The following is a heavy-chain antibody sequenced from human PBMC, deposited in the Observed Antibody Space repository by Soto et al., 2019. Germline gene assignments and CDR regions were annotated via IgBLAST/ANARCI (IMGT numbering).Heavy chain of an antibody. D-gene: IGHD4-17*01. Sequence: GGSLRLSCAASGFTFSSYAMSWVRQAPGKGLEWVSAISGNGVSTFYADSVKGRFTISRDNSKITLYLQMNSLRAEDTAVYYCAKIRTPAVTTAFDYWGQGTLVTVSS. CDR1: GFTFSSYA. CDR3: AKIRTPAVTTAFDY. J-gene: IGHJ4*02. V-gene: IGHV3-23*01. CDR2: ISGNGVST.